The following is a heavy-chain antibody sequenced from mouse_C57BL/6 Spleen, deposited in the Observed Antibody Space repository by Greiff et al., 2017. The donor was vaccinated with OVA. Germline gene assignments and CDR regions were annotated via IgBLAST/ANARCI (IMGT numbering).Heavy chain of an antibody. J-gene: IGHJ4*01. CDR3: ARRDYDEGMDY. D-gene: IGHD2-4*01. V-gene: IGHV1-80*01. CDR1: GYAFSSYW. Sequence: QVQLQQSGAELVKPGASVKISCKASGYAFSSYWMNWVKQRPGKGLEWIGQIYPGDGDTNYNGKFKGKATLTADKSSSTAYMQLSSLTSEDSAVYFCARRDYDEGMDYWGQGTSVTVSS. CDR2: IYPGDGDT.